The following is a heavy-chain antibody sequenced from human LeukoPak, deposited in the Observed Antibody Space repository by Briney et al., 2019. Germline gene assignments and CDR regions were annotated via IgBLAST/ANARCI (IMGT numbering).Heavy chain of an antibody. V-gene: IGHV3-64*04. J-gene: IGHJ5*02. CDR1: GFTFSSYA. Sequence: GGSLRLSCSASGFTFSSYAMHWVRQAPGKGLEYVSAISTNGGSTYYADSVKARFTISRDNSKNTLYLQMNSLRAEDTAVYYCARVGYYGSGSYYTRLNWFDPWGQGTLVTVSS. CDR3: ARVGYYGSGSYYTRLNWFDP. D-gene: IGHD3-10*01. CDR2: ISTNGGST.